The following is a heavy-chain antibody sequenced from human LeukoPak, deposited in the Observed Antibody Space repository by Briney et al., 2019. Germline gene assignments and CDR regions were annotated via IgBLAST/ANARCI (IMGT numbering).Heavy chain of an antibody. Sequence: PGRSLRLSCTASGFTFGDCAMSWVRQAPGKGLEWVGFIRSKAYGGTTEYAASVKGRFTISRDDSKSIAYLQMNSLKTEDTAVYYCTRDTGDGFDYWGQGTLVTVSS. V-gene: IGHV3-49*04. CDR1: GFTFGDCA. CDR2: IRSKAYGGTT. D-gene: IGHD7-27*01. CDR3: TRDTGDGFDY. J-gene: IGHJ4*02.